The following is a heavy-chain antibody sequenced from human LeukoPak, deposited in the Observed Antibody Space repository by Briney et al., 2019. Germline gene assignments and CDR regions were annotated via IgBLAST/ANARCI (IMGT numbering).Heavy chain of an antibody. CDR3: ARARGNIVGASWLDP. J-gene: IGHJ5*02. V-gene: IGHV1-3*01. CDR1: GYTFTSYA. D-gene: IGHD1-26*01. Sequence: ASVKVSCKVSGYTFTSYAMQWVRQAPGQMLEWMGWINAGNGNTKYSQKFQGRVTITRDTSASTAYMELSSLRSEDTAVYYCARARGNIVGASWLDPWGQRTLVTVSS. CDR2: INAGNGNT.